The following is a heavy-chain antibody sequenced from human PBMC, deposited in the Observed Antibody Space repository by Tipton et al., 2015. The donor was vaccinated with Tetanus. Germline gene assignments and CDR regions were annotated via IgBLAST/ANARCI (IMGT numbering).Heavy chain of an antibody. V-gene: IGHV4-59*01. CDR2: IYYSGST. CDR1: GGSISSYY. Sequence: TLSLTCTVSGGSISSYYWSWIRQPPGKGLEWIGYIYYSGSTNYNPSLKSRVTISVDTSKNQFSLKLSSVTAADTAVYYCARDPLSGYDGDYGWFGPWGQGTLVTVSS. CDR3: ARDPLSGYDGDYGWFGP. J-gene: IGHJ5*02. D-gene: IGHD4-17*01.